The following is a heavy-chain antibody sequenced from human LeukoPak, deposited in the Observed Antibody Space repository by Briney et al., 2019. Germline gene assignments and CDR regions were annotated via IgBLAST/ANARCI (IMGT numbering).Heavy chain of an antibody. V-gene: IGHV3-7*05. CDR1: GFTFSSYW. CDR2: MKQDGSEK. D-gene: IGHD3-22*01. Sequence: PGGSLRLSCAASGFTFSSYWMSWVRQAPGKGPEWVANMKQDGSEKYYVDSVKGRFTISRDNAKNSLYLQMNSLRAEDTAVYYCAKGDYYDSRGAFDIWGQGTMVTVSS. CDR3: AKGDYYDSRGAFDI. J-gene: IGHJ3*02.